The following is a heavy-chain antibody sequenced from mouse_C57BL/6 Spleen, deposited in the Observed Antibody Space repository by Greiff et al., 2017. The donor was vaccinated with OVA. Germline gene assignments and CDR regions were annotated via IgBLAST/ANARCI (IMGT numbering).Heavy chain of an antibody. V-gene: IGHV5-17*01. CDR3: AGTKYYASSPCLDY. CDR1: GFTFSDYG. Sequence: EVKVVESGGGLVKPGGSLKLSCAASGFTFSDYGMHWVRQAPEKGLEWVAYISRGSSTIYYADTVKGRVTISRDDAKNTMCPQMTSMRAEDKAMYYCAGTKYYASSPCLDYWGQGTTLTVSS. CDR2: ISRGSSTI. D-gene: IGHD1-1*01. J-gene: IGHJ2*01.